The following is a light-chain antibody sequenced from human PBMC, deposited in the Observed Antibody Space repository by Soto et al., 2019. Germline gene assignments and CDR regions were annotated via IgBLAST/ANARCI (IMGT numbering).Light chain of an antibody. CDR3: SSYAGSSNYV. CDR1: RSDVGGYNY. Sequence: QSALTQPPSASGSPGQSVTISCTRTRSDVGGYNYVPWYQQHPGKAPKLMIFEVSQRPSGVPDRFSGSKSGNTASLTVSALQAEDEAEYYCSSYAGSSNYVFGTGSKVTVL. J-gene: IGLJ1*01. CDR2: EVS. V-gene: IGLV2-8*01.